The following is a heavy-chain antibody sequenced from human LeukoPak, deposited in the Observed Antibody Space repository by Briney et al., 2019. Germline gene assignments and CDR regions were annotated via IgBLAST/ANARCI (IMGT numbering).Heavy chain of an antibody. D-gene: IGHD3-22*01. J-gene: IGHJ5*02. CDR1: GASISSYY. Sequence: PSETLSLTCSVSGASISSYYYNWIRQSPGKGLEWIGYLYYSGITNYNPSLKSRVTMSLDTSNNQFSLKLSSVTAADTAVYYCARVLLSSGYSTWGQGTLVTVSS. CDR2: LYYSGIT. V-gene: IGHV4-59*01. CDR3: ARVLLSSGYST.